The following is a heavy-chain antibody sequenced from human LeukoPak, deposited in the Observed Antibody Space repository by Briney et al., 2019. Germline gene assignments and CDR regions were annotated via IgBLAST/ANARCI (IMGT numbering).Heavy chain of an antibody. D-gene: IGHD1-26*01. Sequence: SSETLSLTCTASGGSISNYYWSWVRQPPGKGLEWIGYIKYSGTTDYNPSLKSRVTISVDTSKNQFSLKLQSVSAADTAVYYCARHTGGLGGTGFDYWGQGTLVTVSS. CDR1: GGSISNYY. CDR2: IKYSGTT. V-gene: IGHV4-59*08. J-gene: IGHJ4*02. CDR3: ARHTGGLGGTGFDY.